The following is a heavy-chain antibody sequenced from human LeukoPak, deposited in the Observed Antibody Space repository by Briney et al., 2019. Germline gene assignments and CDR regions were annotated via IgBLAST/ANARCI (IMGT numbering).Heavy chain of an antibody. V-gene: IGHV3-9*01. J-gene: IGHJ3*02. D-gene: IGHD5-12*01. CDR2: ISWNSGSI. CDR1: GFTFDDYA. Sequence: GGSLRLSCAASGFTFDDYAMHWVRQAPGKGLEWVSGISWNSGSIGYADSVKGRFTISRDNAKNSLYLQMNSLRAEDTALYYCARDRGYDPNDAFDIWGQGTMVTVSS. CDR3: ARDRGYDPNDAFDI.